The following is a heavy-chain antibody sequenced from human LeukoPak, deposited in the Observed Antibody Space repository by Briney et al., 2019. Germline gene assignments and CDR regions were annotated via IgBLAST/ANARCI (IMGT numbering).Heavy chain of an antibody. V-gene: IGHV3-66*02. J-gene: IGHJ3*01. D-gene: IGHD1-1*01. CDR1: GFTFRNGW. Sequence: GASHRLSCAASGFTFRNGWMSWVRQAPGKGLEWVSVIYSGGSTYYADSVKGRFTIYRDNSKNTLYIQMNSLRVKATAVYDCARRAVTGREAAGFDFWGQGTMVTVSS. CDR3: ARRAVTGREAAGFDF. CDR2: IYSGGST.